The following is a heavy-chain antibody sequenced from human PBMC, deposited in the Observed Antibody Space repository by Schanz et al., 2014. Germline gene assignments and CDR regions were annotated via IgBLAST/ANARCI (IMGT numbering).Heavy chain of an antibody. CDR2: INPSGGST. J-gene: IGHJ5*02. D-gene: IGHD1-26*01. CDR1: GYTFTSDS. Sequence: QVQLVQSGAEVKKPGASVKVSCKASGYTFTSDSMHWVRQAPGQGLEWMGMINPSGGSTTYAQKFQGRVTMTRDTSTSTVYMELSRVTYEDTAVYYCAKELYSGSHYGWFDPWGQGTLVTVSS. CDR3: AKELYSGSHYGWFDP. V-gene: IGHV1-46*01.